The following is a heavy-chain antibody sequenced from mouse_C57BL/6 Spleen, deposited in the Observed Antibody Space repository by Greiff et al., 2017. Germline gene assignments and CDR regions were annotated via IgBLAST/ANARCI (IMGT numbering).Heavy chain of an antibody. V-gene: IGHV1-82*01. CDR3: AKLGVAY. CDR2: IYPGDGGT. Sequence: VQLQQSGPELVKPGASVKISCKASGYAFSSSWLNWVKQRPGKGLEWIGRIYPGDGGTNYNGKFKGKATLTADKSSSTAYMQLSSLTSEDSAVYFCAKLGVAYWGQGTLVTVSA. CDR1: GYAFSSSW. J-gene: IGHJ3*01.